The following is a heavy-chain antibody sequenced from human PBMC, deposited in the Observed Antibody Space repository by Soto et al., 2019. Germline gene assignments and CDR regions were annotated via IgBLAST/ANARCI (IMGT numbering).Heavy chain of an antibody. Sequence: EVQLVESGGGLVQPGGSLRLSCAASGFSVRNIYMTWVRQAPGKGLEWVSVISSDGNTYYADSVKGRFTISRDNSKNTLYLEMNSVRVGDTAVYYFARDILGGSYDFCHGGQGTLVTVSA. CDR3: ARDILGGSYDFCH. CDR2: ISSDGNT. CDR1: GFSVRNIY. D-gene: IGHD3-3*01. V-gene: IGHV3-66*01. J-gene: IGHJ4*02.